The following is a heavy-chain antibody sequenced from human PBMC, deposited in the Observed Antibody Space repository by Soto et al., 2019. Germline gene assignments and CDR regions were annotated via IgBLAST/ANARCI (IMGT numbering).Heavy chain of an antibody. Sequence: SETLSLTCTVSGGSISRFYWRWIRQPPGKGLEWIGYIYYSGSTNYNPSLKSRVTISVDTSKNQFSLKLSSVTAADTAVYYCATRWATTFDYWGQGTLVTVS. D-gene: IGHD1-1*01. CDR3: ATRWATTFDY. V-gene: IGHV4-59*08. CDR1: GGSISRFY. J-gene: IGHJ4*02. CDR2: IYYSGST.